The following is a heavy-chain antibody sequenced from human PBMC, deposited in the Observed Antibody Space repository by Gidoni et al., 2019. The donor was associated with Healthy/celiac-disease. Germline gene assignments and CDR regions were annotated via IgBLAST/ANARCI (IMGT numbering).Heavy chain of an antibody. V-gene: IGHV3-9*01. CDR2: ISWNSGSI. CDR3: AKDGESYSSSSTLDY. CDR1: GFTFDDYA. Sequence: EVQLVESGGGLVQPGRSLRLSCAASGFTFDDYAMHWVRQAPGKGLEWVSGISWNSGSIGYADSVKGRFTISRDNAKNSLYLQMNSLRAEDTALYYCAKDGESYSSSSTLDYWGQGTLVTVSS. J-gene: IGHJ4*02. D-gene: IGHD6-6*01.